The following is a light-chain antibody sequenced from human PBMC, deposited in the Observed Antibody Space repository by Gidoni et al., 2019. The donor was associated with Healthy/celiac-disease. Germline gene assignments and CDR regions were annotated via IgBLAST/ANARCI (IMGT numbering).Light chain of an antibody. J-gene: IGKJ1*01. CDR2: AAS. CDR3: QQSYSTPWT. V-gene: IGKV1-39*01. Sequence: TQMSPSPSSLSASVGDRVTLTCRARQSISSYLNWYQQKPGKAPKLLIYAASSLQSGVPSRFSGSGSGTDCTLTISSLQPEDFATYYGQQSYSTPWTFGRGTKVEIK. CDR1: QSISSY.